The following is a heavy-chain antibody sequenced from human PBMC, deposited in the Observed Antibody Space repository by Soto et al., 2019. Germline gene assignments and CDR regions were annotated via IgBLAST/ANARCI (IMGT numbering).Heavy chain of an antibody. CDR2: MYHSGNT. CDR1: GDSISSNNYH. V-gene: IGHV4-39*01. CDR3: ARHRGPTGPNY. D-gene: IGHD3-10*01. J-gene: IGHJ4*02. Sequence: QLQLQESGPGLVKPSETLSLTCTVSGDSISSNNYHWGWIRQPPGKGLEWIGSMYHSGNTYHNPSLKSRVTISADTSKNQFSLNLRSVNAADTAVYYCARHRGPTGPNYWGQGTLVTVSS.